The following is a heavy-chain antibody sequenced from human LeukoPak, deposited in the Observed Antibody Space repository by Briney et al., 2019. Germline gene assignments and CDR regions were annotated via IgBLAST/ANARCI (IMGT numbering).Heavy chain of an antibody. Sequence: SETLSLTCAVYGGSFSGYYWSWIRQPPGKGLEWIGYIYYSGSTNYNPSLKSRVTISVDTSKNQFSLKLSSVTAADTAVYYCARGGRWLQLGDAFDIWGQGTMVTVSS. D-gene: IGHD5-24*01. CDR2: IYYSGST. V-gene: IGHV4-59*01. CDR1: GGSFSGYY. J-gene: IGHJ3*02. CDR3: ARGGRWLQLGDAFDI.